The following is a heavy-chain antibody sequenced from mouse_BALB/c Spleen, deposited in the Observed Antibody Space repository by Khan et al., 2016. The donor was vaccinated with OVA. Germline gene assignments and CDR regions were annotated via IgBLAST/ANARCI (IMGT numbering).Heavy chain of an antibody. V-gene: IGHV5-6*01. CDR3: TRLAYYYDSEGFAY. CDR2: VNTGGSYT. J-gene: IGHJ3*01. CDR1: GFTFSTYG. D-gene: IGHD1-1*01. Sequence: EVELVKSGGDLVKPGGSLKLSCAASGFTFSTYGMSWVRQAPDKRLEWVATVNTGGSYTYYPDSVKGRFTISRDNAKNTLYLQMSGLRSEDTAMFYCTRLAYYYDSEGFAYWGQGTLVTVSA.